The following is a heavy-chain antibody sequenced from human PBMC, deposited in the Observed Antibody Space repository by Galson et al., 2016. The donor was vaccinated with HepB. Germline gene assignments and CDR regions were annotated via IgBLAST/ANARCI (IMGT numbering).Heavy chain of an antibody. J-gene: IGHJ6*02. CDR1: GYTFNNYW. V-gene: IGHV5-51*03. D-gene: IGHD2-15*01. Sequence: QSGAEVKKPGESLKISCQASGYTFNNYWIHWVRQVPGKGLEWMGIIYPGDSDTRYSLSFQGQVTISADKSISTAYLQWSSLKASDTAMYYCARSKSEGGFVAYYGMDVWGQGTTVTVSS. CDR3: ARSKSEGGFVAYYGMDV. CDR2: IYPGDSDT.